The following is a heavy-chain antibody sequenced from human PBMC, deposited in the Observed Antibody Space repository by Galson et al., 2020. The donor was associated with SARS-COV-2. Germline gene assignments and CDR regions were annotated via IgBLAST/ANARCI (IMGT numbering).Heavy chain of an antibody. Sequence: ASETLSLTCTVSGGSISSFYWRWIRQPPGKGLEWIGYIYSSGYSHSNPSLKSRLSISVDTSKNQFSLQLSSVTAADTAVYYCAKEHGGDGYNFGSWGQGTRVTVSS. V-gene: IGHV4-59*01. CDR2: IYSSGYS. J-gene: IGHJ4*02. D-gene: IGHD2-21*01. CDR1: GGSISSFY. CDR3: AKEHGGDGYNFGS.